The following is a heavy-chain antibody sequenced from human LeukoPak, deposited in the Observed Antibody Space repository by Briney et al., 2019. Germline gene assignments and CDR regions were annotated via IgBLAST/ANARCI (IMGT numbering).Heavy chain of an antibody. CDR2: ISYSGST. Sequence: PSETLSLTCTVSGASLSSYYCSWIRQSPGKGQEWIGLISYSGSTKYNSSLESRVTISADTSTSQCSLKLSSVTAADTAVYYCAREVSGYDSPAFDIWGQGTMVTVSS. CDR3: AREVSGYDSPAFDI. D-gene: IGHD3-22*01. J-gene: IGHJ3*02. V-gene: IGHV4-59*01. CDR1: GASLSSYY.